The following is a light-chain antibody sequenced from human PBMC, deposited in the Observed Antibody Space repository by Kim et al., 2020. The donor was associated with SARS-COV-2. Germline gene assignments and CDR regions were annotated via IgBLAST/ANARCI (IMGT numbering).Light chain of an antibody. CDR1: QGISNY. J-gene: IGKJ4*01. CDR3: QKYNSAALT. Sequence: DIQMTQSPSFLSASVGDRVTITCRAGQGISNYLAWFQQKPGKVPKLLISAASTLQSGVPPRFSGSGSGTEFTLTISSLQPEDVATYYCQKYNSAALTFGGGTKLEI. V-gene: IGKV1-27*01. CDR2: AAS.